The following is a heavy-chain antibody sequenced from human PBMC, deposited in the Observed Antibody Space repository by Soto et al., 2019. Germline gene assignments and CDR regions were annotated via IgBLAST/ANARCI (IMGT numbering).Heavy chain of an antibody. D-gene: IGHD6-19*01. CDR2: IYSGGST. CDR1: GFTVSSNY. J-gene: IGHJ3*02. CDR3: ARGSFIAVAGTHDAFDI. Sequence: GGSLRLSCAASGFTVSSNYMSWVRQAPGKGLEWVSVIYSGGSTYYANSVKGRFTISRDNSKNKLYLQMNSLRAEDTGVYYCARGSFIAVAGTHDAFDIWGQGTMVTVSS. V-gene: IGHV3-66*01.